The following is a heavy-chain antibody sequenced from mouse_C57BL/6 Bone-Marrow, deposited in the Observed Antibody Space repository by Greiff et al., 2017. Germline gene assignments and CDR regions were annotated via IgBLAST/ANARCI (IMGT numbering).Heavy chain of an antibody. V-gene: IGHV5-15*04. Sequence: EVKVEESGGGLVQPGGSLKLSCAASGFTFSDYGMAWVRQAPRKGPEWVAFISNLAYSIYYADTVTGRFTISRENAKNTLYLEMSSLRSEDTAMYYCARHGYDGDGYFDVWGTGTTVTVSS. D-gene: IGHD2-2*01. CDR1: GFTFSDYG. CDR3: ARHGYDGDGYFDV. CDR2: ISNLAYSI. J-gene: IGHJ1*03.